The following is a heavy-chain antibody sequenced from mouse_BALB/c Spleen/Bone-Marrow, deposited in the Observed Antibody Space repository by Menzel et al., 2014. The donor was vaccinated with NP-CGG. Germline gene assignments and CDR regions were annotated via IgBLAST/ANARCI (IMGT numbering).Heavy chain of an antibody. Sequence: VQLQESGAELARPGASVKMSCEASGYTFSFYTMYWVKQRPGQGLEWIGYINPTSDYTDYNQKFKDKSTSTADKSSSTAYMQLSSLTSEDSAVYYCAREGVYAPLVYWGQGTLVTVSA. CDR1: GYTFSFYT. CDR3: AREGVYAPLVY. V-gene: IGHV1-4*01. CDR2: INPTSDYT. J-gene: IGHJ3*01. D-gene: IGHD2-3*01.